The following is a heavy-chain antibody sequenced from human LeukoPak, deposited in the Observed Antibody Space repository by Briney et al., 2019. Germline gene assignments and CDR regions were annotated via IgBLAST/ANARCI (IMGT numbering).Heavy chain of an antibody. CDR3: ARGIRYFDWLLLGYYFDY. CDR1: GGSFSGYY. D-gene: IGHD3-9*01. CDR2: INHSGST. Sequence: SETLSLTCAVYGGSFSGYYWCWIRQPPGKGLEWIGEINHSGSTNYNPSLKSRVTISVDTSKNQFSLKLSSVTAADTAVYYCARGIRYFDWLLLGYYFDYWGQGTLVTVSS. V-gene: IGHV4-34*01. J-gene: IGHJ4*02.